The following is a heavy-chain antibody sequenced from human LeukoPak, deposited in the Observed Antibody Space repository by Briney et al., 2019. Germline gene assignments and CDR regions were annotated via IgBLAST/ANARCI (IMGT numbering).Heavy chain of an antibody. D-gene: IGHD6-13*01. CDR1: GFTFSSYA. CDR2: FSATDGSA. Sequence: GGSLRLSCAASGFTFSSYAMTWARQAPGKGLEWVSAFSATDGSAQYAESVEGRFTISRDNSKNTLFLQMNSLGAEDTAVYYCARAKIAAAGTGAFDVWGQGTLVTVSS. CDR3: ARAKIAAAGTGAFDV. V-gene: IGHV3-23*01. J-gene: IGHJ3*01.